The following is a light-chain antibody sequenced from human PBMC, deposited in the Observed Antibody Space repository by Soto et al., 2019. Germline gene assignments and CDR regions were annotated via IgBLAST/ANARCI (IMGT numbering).Light chain of an antibody. V-gene: IGKV2-28*01. CDR1: QSLLHSNGYNY. CDR2: LGS. J-gene: IGKJ4*02. Sequence: DIVMTQSPLSLPVTPGEPASISCRSGQSLLHSNGYNYLDWYLQKPGQSPQLLIYLGSNRASGVPDRFSGSGSGTDFTLTINRVEAEDVGLYFCAQGLATPFTFGGGTKVDIK. CDR3: AQGLATPFT.